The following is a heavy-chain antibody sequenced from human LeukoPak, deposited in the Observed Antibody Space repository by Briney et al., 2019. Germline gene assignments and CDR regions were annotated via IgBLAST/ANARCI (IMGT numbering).Heavy chain of an antibody. CDR3: ARENDYYGSGSYSSYWYFDL. D-gene: IGHD3-10*01. V-gene: IGHV3-48*01. J-gene: IGHJ2*01. CDR1: GFTFSSYS. CDR2: ISSSSSTI. Sequence: GGSLRLSCAASGFTFSSYSMNWVRQAPGKGLEWVSYISSSSSTIYYADSVKGRFTISRDNAKNSLYLQMNSLRAEDTAVYYCARENDYYGSGSYSSYWYFDLWGRGTLVTVSS.